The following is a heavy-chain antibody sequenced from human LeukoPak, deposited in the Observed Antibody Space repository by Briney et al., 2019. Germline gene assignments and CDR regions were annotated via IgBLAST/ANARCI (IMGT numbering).Heavy chain of an antibody. CDR2: MNPNSGNT. D-gene: IGHD2-8*01. V-gene: IGHV1-8*03. CDR1: GYTFTSYD. Sequence: ASVKVSCKASGYTFTSYDINWVRQATGQGLEWMGWMNPNSGNTGYAQKFQGRVTITRNTSISTAYMELSSLRSEDTAVYYCARAPGLYRTNGVCGLADIWGQGTMVTVSS. J-gene: IGHJ3*02. CDR3: ARAPGLYRTNGVCGLADI.